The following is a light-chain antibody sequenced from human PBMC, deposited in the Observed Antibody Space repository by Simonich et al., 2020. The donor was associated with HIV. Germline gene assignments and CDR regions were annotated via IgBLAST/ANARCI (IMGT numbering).Light chain of an antibody. J-gene: IGKJ2*01. V-gene: IGKV3D-11*02. Sequence: EIVMTQSPATLSVSPGERATLPCRASQSVSSNLAWYQQKPGQAPRLLIYGASNRATGIPARFSGSGSGTDFTLTISSLEPEDFAVYYCQQRSNWHTFGQGTKLEIK. CDR2: GAS. CDR1: QSVSSN. CDR3: QQRSNWHT.